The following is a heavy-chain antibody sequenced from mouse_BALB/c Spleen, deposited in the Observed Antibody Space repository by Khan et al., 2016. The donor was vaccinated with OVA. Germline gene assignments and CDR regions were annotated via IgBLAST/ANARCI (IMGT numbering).Heavy chain of an antibody. V-gene: IGHV9-2-1*01. Sequence: QIQLVQSGPELKKPGETVKISCKASGYTFTDYSMHWVKQAPEKGLKWMGWINTETGEPTYADDFKGRFAFPLETSASTAYLQINNLKNEDTATYFCASGLKYGNFDYWGQGTTLTVSS. CDR3: ASGLKYGNFDY. J-gene: IGHJ2*01. CDR2: INTETGEP. CDR1: GYTFTDYS. D-gene: IGHD2-10*02.